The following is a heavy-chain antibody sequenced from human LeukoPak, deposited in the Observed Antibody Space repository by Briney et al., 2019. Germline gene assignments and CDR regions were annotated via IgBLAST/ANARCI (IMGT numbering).Heavy chain of an antibody. Sequence: SETLSLTCTVSGGSISSYYWSWIRQPAGKGLEWIGRIYTSGSTNYNPSLKSRVTMSVDTSKNQFSLKLSSVTAADTAVYYCVRHLEPPTRNYFDYWGQGTLVTVSS. J-gene: IGHJ4*02. CDR2: IYTSGST. D-gene: IGHD1-14*01. CDR3: VRHLEPPTRNYFDY. V-gene: IGHV4-4*07. CDR1: GGSISSYY.